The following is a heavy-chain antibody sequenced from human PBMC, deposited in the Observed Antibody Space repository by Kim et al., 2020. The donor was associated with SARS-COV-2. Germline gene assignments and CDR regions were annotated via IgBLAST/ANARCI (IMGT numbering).Heavy chain of an antibody. J-gene: IGHJ5*02. CDR3: AREQQQLVQYNWFDL. V-gene: IGHV3-33*01. D-gene: IGHD6-13*01. Sequence: GGSLRLSCAASGFTFSGYAMHWVRQAPGKGLEWVAVIWYDGSNKYYADSVKGRFTISRDNSKSTLSLEMNSLRAEDTAVYYCAREQQQLVQYNWFDLWGQGTLVTVSS. CDR1: GFTFSGYA. CDR2: IWYDGSNK.